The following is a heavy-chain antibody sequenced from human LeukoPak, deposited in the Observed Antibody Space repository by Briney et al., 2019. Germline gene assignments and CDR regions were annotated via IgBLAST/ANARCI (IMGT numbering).Heavy chain of an antibody. Sequence: ETLSLTCTVSGGSISSYYWSWVRQAPGKGLEWVANIKQDGCEKYYVDSVKGRFTISRDNAKNSLYLQMNSLRAEDTAVYYCARDRSGSYYRGAFDIWGQGTMVTVSS. J-gene: IGHJ3*02. CDR3: ARDRSGSYYRGAFDI. CDR2: IKQDGCEK. CDR1: GGSISSYY. V-gene: IGHV3-7*01. D-gene: IGHD1-26*01.